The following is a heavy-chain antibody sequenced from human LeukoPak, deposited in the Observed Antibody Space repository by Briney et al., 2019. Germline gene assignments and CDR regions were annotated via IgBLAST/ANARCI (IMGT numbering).Heavy chain of an antibody. J-gene: IGHJ4*02. CDR1: GFTFSSYA. CDR2: ISGSGDGT. V-gene: IGHV3-23*01. Sequence: PGGSLRVSCAATGFTFSSYAMSWVRQAPGKGLEWVSGISGSGDGTYYADSVKGRFTISRDNSKNTLYMQMNSLRAEDTAVYYCAREVTPDGFDYWGQGTLVTVSS. D-gene: IGHD3-10*01. CDR3: AREVTPDGFDY.